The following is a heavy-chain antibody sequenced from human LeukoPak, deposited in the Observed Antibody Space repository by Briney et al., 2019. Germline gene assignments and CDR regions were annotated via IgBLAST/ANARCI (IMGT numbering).Heavy chain of an antibody. CDR1: GFTFSSYW. CDR2: INGDGSGT. J-gene: IGHJ4*02. D-gene: IGHD4-17*01. Sequence: GGSLRLSCAASGFTFSSYWMHWVRQAPGKGLVWVSRINGDGSGTSYADSVKGRFTIPRDNAKNTLFLQMNSLRADDTAVYYCASLGVTTEFDYWGQGTLVTVSS. V-gene: IGHV3-74*01. CDR3: ASLGVTTEFDY.